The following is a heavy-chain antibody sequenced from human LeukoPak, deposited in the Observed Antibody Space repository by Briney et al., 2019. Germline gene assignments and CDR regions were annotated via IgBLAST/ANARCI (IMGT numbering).Heavy chain of an antibody. CDR1: GGSISSGGYY. CDR2: IYYSGST. V-gene: IGHV4-31*03. D-gene: IGHD3-16*01. Sequence: SETLSLTCTVSGGSISSGGYYWSWIRQHPGKGLEWIGYIYYSGSTYYNPSLKSRVTISVDTSKNQFSLKLSSVTAADTAAYYCARGGLGPDYYYYGMDVWGQGTTVTVSS. J-gene: IGHJ6*02. CDR3: ARGGLGPDYYYYGMDV.